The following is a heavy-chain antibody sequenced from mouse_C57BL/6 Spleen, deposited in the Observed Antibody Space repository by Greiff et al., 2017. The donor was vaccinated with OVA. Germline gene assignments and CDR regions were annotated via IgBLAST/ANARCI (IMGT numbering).Heavy chain of an antibody. D-gene: IGHD2-3*01. CDR2: INPNNGGT. V-gene: IGHV1-26*01. CDR1: GYTFTDYY. J-gene: IGHJ4*01. CDR3: ARNDGYPYYAMDY. Sequence: EVQLQQSGPELVKPGASVKISCKASGYTFTDYYMNWVKQSHGKSLEWIGDINPNNGGTSYNQKFKGKATLTVDKSSSTAYMELRSLTSEDSAVYYCARNDGYPYYAMDYWGQGTSVTVSS.